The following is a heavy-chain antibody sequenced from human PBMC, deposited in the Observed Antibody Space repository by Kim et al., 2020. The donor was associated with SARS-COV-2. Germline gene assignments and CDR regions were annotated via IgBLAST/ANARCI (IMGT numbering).Heavy chain of an antibody. D-gene: IGHD6-6*01. CDR2: LSWNSGVI. CDR3: AKDLVSSSFRAFHI. J-gene: IGHJ3*02. CDR1: GFTFGDFA. Sequence: GGSLRLSCAASGFTFGDFAMHLVRQVPGKGLEWVSGLSWNSGVIGYADSVKGRFTISRHNAENSLYLQMNSLRAEDTACDYCAKDLVSSSFRAFHIWGQG. V-gene: IGHV3-9*01.